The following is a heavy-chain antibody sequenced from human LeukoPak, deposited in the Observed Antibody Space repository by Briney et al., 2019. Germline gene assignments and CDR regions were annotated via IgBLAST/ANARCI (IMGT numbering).Heavy chain of an antibody. J-gene: IGHJ3*02. D-gene: IGHD3-16*01. CDR3: ARKQGGTRAFDI. CDR1: GGSFSGYY. V-gene: IGHV4-34*01. Sequence: PSETLSLTCAVYGGSFSGYYWSWIRQPPGKGLEWIGEINHSGSTNYNPSLKSRVTISVDTSKNQFSLKLSSVTAADTAVYYCARKQGGTRAFDIWGRGTMVTVSS. CDR2: INHSGST.